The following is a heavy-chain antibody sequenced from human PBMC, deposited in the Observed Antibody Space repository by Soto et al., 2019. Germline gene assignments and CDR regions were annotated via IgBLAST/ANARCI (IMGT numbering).Heavy chain of an antibody. D-gene: IGHD3-3*01. CDR1: GGSITTAGYS. CDR2: VYHTGNA. Sequence: PSETLSLTCTVSGGSITTAGYSWSWIRQPPGKALEWIGYVYHTGNAYPKPSLKSRVTISLDRSKNQFSLKMTSVTAADTALYYCASRPFCYYGLDVWGQGTSVTVSS. J-gene: IGHJ6*02. V-gene: IGHV4-30-2*01. CDR3: ASRPFCYYGLDV.